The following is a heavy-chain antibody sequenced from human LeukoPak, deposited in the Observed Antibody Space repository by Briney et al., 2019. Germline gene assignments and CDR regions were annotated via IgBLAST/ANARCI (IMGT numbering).Heavy chain of an antibody. CDR1: GGSYSDYY. J-gene: IGHJ4*02. CDR2: IYTSGST. D-gene: IGHD2-15*01. CDR3: AREVVVAATYDY. Sequence: PSETLSLTCGVYGGSYSDYYWSWIRQPAGKGLEWIGRIYTSGSTNYNPSLKSRVTMSVDTSKNQFSLKLSSVTAADTAVYYCAREVVVAATYDYWGQGTLVTVSS. V-gene: IGHV4-59*10.